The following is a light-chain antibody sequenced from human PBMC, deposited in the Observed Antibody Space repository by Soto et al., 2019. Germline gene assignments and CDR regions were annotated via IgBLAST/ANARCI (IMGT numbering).Light chain of an antibody. CDR3: HVWDNSDLSL. Sequence: SYELTQPPSVSVAPGQTARITCGGDKIGSKSVHWYQQRPGQAPVLVVYDDADRPSGIPERFSGSNSGNTATLTISRVEAGDEADYYCHVWDNSDLSLFGGGTKLNVL. CDR2: DDA. V-gene: IGLV3-21*02. J-gene: IGLJ2*01. CDR1: KIGSKS.